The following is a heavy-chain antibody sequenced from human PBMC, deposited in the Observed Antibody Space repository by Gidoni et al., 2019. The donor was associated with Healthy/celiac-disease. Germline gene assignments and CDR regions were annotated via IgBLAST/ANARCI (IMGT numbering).Heavy chain of an antibody. CDR1: GFTFSDDY. V-gene: IGHV3-11*01. J-gene: IGHJ4*02. D-gene: IGHD3-3*01. CDR2: ISSSGRTI. Sequence: QVQLVESGGGLVKPGGSLRLSCAASGFTFSDDYMSWIRQAPGKGLEWVSYISSSGRTIYYADSVKGRFTISKDNAKNSLYLQMNSLRAEDTAVYYCARDPDFWSGYYGVGDYRGQGTLVTVSS. CDR3: ARDPDFWSGYYGVGDY.